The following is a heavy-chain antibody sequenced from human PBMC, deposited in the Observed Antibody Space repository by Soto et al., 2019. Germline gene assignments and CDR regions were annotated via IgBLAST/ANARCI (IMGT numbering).Heavy chain of an antibody. J-gene: IGHJ4*02. V-gene: IGHV1-2*02. Sequence: QVQLVQSGAEVKKPGASVKVSCNASGYTFIGYYIHWVRQAPVQGLEWMGWINPNSGGTNYSQRFQDRITMTRDPSINTAYLELSGLRSDDTAVYYCARDWQFGDYGYFFDDWGRGTLVTV. CDR1: GYTFIGYY. CDR3: ARDWQFGDYGYFFDD. D-gene: IGHD4-17*01. CDR2: INPNSGGT.